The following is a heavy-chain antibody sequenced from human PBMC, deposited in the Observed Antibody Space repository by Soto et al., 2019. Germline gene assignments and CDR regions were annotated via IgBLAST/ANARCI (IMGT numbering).Heavy chain of an antibody. V-gene: IGHV3-15*01. CDR1: GFTFSNAW. Sequence: PGGSLRLSCAASGFTFSNAWMSWVRQAPGRGLEWVGRIKSKTYGGTTDYAAPVKGRFTISRDDSKNTLYLQMNSLKTEDTAVYYCTTERYGDAGCFDYWGQGTLVTVSS. D-gene: IGHD4-17*01. J-gene: IGHJ4*02. CDR3: TTERYGDAGCFDY. CDR2: IKSKTYGGTT.